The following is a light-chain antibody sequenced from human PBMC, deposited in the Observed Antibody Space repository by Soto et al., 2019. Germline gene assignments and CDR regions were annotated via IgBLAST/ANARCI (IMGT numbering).Light chain of an antibody. Sequence: DIQMTQSPSSLSASVGDRVTITCRASQSIRSWLAWYQQKPGKPPKRLIYAASILHSGVPSRFRGSGFGTEFTLTIGSLQPEDFATYYCLQHNSYPLTFGGGTKVDIK. CDR3: LQHNSYPLT. V-gene: IGKV1-17*01. J-gene: IGKJ4*01. CDR2: AAS. CDR1: QSIRSW.